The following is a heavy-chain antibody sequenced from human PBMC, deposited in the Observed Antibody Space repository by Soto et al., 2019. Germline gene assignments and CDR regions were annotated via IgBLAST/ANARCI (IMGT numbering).Heavy chain of an antibody. CDR2: INGDGSTT. CDR3: ATRGSGCVSY. D-gene: IGHD5-12*01. Sequence: GGSLRLSCAASGFTFSDYWMHWVRQAPGKGPVWVSRINGDGSTTNYADSMKGRFTISRDNAKNTVYLQMDSLRADDTAVYYCATRGSGCVSYWGQGTLVTVSS. V-gene: IGHV3-74*01. CDR1: GFTFSDYW. J-gene: IGHJ4*02.